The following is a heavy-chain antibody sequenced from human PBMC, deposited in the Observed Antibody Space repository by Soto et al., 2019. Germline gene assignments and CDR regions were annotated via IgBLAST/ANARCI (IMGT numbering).Heavy chain of an antibody. D-gene: IGHD2-21*01. Sequence: EVQMVESGGGLVQPGGSLRLSCEVSGLTFSKFEMTWVRQAPGQGLEWVSSISSDGATIYYADSVKGRFTISRDNDKNLLYLQMNSLKGEATATYYCVRVGIVARPYWGQVTPGTVSS. CDR2: ISSDGATI. CDR3: VRVGIVARPY. CDR1: GLTFSKFE. J-gene: IGHJ4*02. V-gene: IGHV3-48*03.